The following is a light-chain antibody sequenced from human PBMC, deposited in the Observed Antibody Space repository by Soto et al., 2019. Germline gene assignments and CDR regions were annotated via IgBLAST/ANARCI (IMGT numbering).Light chain of an antibody. J-gene: IGKJ4*01. Sequence: EIVLTQSPGTLSLSPGERATLSCRASQSISNYLTWYQHKPGQAPRLLISDASKRDSGVPARFSGSGSGTDFTLTISSLEPEDFAVYYCQQRSQWPPLTFGGGTTVEIK. V-gene: IGKV3-11*01. CDR3: QQRSQWPPLT. CDR1: QSISNY. CDR2: DAS.